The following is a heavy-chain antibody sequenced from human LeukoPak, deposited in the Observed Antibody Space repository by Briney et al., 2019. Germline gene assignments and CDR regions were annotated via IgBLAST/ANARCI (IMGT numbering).Heavy chain of an antibody. CDR1: GFTFSSYW. Sequence: PGGSLRLSCAASGFTFSSYWMSWVRQAPGEGLEWVANIKQDGSEKYYVDSVKGRFTISRDNAKNSLYLQMNSLRAEDTAVYYCARDRYSSSWYLNAEYFQHWGQGTLVTVSS. V-gene: IGHV3-7*01. J-gene: IGHJ1*01. CDR2: IKQDGSEK. CDR3: ARDRYSSSWYLNAEYFQH. D-gene: IGHD6-13*01.